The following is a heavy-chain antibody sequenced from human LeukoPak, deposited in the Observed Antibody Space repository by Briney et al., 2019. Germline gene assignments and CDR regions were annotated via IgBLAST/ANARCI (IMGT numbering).Heavy chain of an antibody. D-gene: IGHD3-3*01. CDR1: GYTFTSYY. Sequence: DSVKVSCKASGYTFTSYYMHWVRQPPGQGLEWMGIINPSGGSTSYAQKFQGRVTMTRDTSTSTVYMELSSLRSEDTAVYYCARDLYYDFWSGYPRMGYYYYGMDVWGQGTTVTVSS. V-gene: IGHV1-46*01. J-gene: IGHJ6*02. CDR3: ARDLYYDFWSGYPRMGYYYYGMDV. CDR2: INPSGGST.